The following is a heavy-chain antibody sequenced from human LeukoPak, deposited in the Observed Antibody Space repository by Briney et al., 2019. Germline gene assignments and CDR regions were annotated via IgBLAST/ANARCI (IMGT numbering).Heavy chain of an antibody. J-gene: IGHJ4*02. CDR1: GFTVSSNY. CDR3: ARDLRYYYDSSGYYDY. V-gene: IGHV3-66*02. D-gene: IGHD3-22*01. CDR2: IYSGGST. Sequence: GGSLRLSCAASGFTVSSNYMSWVRQAPGKGLEWVSVIYSGGSTYYADSVKGRFTISRDNSKNTLYLQMNSLRAEDTAVYYCARDLRYYYDSSGYYDYWGQGTLVNVSS.